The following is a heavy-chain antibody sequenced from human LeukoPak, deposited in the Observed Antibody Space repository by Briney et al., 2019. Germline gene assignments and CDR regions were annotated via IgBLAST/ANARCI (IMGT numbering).Heavy chain of an antibody. CDR1: GGSFSGYY. J-gene: IGHJ4*02. D-gene: IGHD4-17*01. CDR3: ARRPTGIDY. CDR2: INHSGST. V-gene: IGHV4-34*01. Sequence: SETLSLTCAVYGGSFSGYYWNWIRQSPGKGLEWIGEINHSGSTNYNPSLKSRVTISLDTSNNQFSLKLSSVTAADTAVYYCARRPTGIDYWGQGTPVTVSS.